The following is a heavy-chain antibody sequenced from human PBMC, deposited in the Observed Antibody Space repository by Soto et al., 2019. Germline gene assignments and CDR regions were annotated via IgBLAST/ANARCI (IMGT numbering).Heavy chain of an antibody. Sequence: ASVKVSCKVSGYTLTELSMHWVRQAPGKGLEWMGGFDPEDGETIYAQKFQGRVTMTEDTSTDTAYMELSSLRSEDTAEYYCATGGYCSGGSCYTPYYYYGMDVWGQGTTVTVSS. V-gene: IGHV1-24*01. CDR2: FDPEDGET. D-gene: IGHD2-15*01. CDR1: GYTLTELS. J-gene: IGHJ6*02. CDR3: ATGGYCSGGSCYTPYYYYGMDV.